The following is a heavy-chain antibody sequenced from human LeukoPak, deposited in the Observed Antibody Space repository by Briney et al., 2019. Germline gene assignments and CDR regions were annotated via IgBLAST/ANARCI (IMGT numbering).Heavy chain of an antibody. Sequence: GESLKISCKGSGYTFTRYWIGWVRQMPGKGLEWMGIIYPGDSESKYRPSLQGQVTTSVDKSINTAYLQWSSLKASDTAIYYCARIEVSTFDYWGQGTLVTVSS. V-gene: IGHV5-51*01. J-gene: IGHJ4*02. CDR3: ARIEVSTFDY. CDR1: GYTFTRYW. CDR2: IYPGDSES.